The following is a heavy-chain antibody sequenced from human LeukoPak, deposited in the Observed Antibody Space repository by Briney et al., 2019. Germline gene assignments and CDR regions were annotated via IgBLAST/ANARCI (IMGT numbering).Heavy chain of an antibody. V-gene: IGHV1-8*01. Sequence: EASVKVSCKGSGYTFTSYDINGVRQATGQGREWMGWMNPSSGSTGYAQKFPGTVTMTRNTSISTAYMELTSLRSEDTAVYYCASLRQTTVYGMDVWGQGTTVTVSS. D-gene: IGHD4-17*01. CDR1: GYTFTSYD. CDR2: MNPSSGST. J-gene: IGHJ6*02. CDR3: ASLRQTTVYGMDV.